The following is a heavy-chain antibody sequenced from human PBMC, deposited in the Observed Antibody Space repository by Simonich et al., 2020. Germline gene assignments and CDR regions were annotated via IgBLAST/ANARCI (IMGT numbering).Heavy chain of an antibody. J-gene: IGHJ3*02. V-gene: IGHV5-51*01. CDR2: IYPGDAGT. D-gene: IGHD1-1*01. CDR1: GYRFTSYW. Sequence: EVQLVQSGAEVKKPGESLKISCKGSGYRFTSYWVDWVRQMPGIGLEWRGVIYPGDAGTRDSPSFKGQVTISADKSISTAYLQWSSLKASDTAMYYCARQLNDFDIWGQGTMVTVAS. CDR3: ARQLNDFDI.